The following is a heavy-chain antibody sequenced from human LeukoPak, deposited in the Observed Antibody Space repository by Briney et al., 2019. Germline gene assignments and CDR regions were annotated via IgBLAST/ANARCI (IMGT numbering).Heavy chain of an antibody. V-gene: IGHV1-46*01. CDR2: INPSGGST. CDR1: GYTFTTYY. D-gene: IGHD1-26*01. Sequence: ASVKVSCKTSGYTFTTYYMHWVRQAPGQGLEWMGIINPSGGSTSYAHKFQGRVTMTRDTSTSTVYMELSSLRSEDTAVYYCARGLREPPDDYWGQGTLVTVSS. CDR3: ARGLREPPDDY. J-gene: IGHJ4*02.